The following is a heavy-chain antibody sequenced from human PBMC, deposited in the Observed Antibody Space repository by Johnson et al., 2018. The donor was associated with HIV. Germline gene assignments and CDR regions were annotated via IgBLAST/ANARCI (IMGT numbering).Heavy chain of an antibody. CDR3: ARPEWELDGFDI. J-gene: IGHJ3*02. D-gene: IGHD1-26*01. Sequence: VQLVESGGGLVQPGGSLRLSCAASGFTFSSYAMRWVRQAPGTGLAWVSAISGSGGCTYYAHSVEGRCTISRDNSKNTLDLQMNSLRAEDTAVYYCARPEWELDGFDIWGQGTMVTVSS. CDR1: GFTFSSYA. CDR2: ISGSGGCT. V-gene: IGHV3-23*04.